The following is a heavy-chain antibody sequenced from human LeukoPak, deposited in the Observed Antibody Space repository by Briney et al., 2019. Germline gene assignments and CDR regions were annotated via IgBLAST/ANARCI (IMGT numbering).Heavy chain of an antibody. V-gene: IGHV4-38-2*02. CDR3: ARVWSSGYLLDY. CDR2: IYHSGST. Sequence: SETLSLTCTVSGYSISSGYYWGWIRQPPGKGLEWIGSIYHSGSTYYNPPLKSRVTISVDTSKNQFSLKLSSVTAADTAVYYCARVWSSGYLLDYWGQGTLVTVSS. CDR1: GYSISSGYY. D-gene: IGHD3-22*01. J-gene: IGHJ4*02.